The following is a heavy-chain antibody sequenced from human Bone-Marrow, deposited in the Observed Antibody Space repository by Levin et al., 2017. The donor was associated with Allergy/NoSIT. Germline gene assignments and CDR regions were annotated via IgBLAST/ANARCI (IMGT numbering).Heavy chain of an antibody. V-gene: IGHV4-34*01. CDR2: INHIGSN. CDR3: ARGRKGRSSSWYDS. D-gene: IGHD1-14*01. CDR1: GGSFRGNC. Sequence: SQTLSLTCAVYGGSFRGNCWSWLRQSPGKGLEWIGEINHIGSNDYNPSLKNRVTISVDKSKNQFSLRVTSVTAADTAVYYCARGRKGRSSSWYDSWGQGTLVTVSS. J-gene: IGHJ5*01.